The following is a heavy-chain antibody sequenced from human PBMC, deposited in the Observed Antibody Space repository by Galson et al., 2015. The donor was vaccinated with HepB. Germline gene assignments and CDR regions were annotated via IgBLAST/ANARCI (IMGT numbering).Heavy chain of an antibody. J-gene: IGHJ3*02. CDR1: GGTFSSYA. V-gene: IGHV1-69*10. Sequence: SVKVSCKASGGTFSSYAISWVRQAPGQGLEWMGGIIPILGIANYAQKFQGRVTITADKSTSTAYMELSSLRSEDTAVYYCARRGGSDDYVYAFDIWGQGTMVTVSS. CDR3: ARRGGSDDYVYAFDI. CDR2: IIPILGIA. D-gene: IGHD3-10*02.